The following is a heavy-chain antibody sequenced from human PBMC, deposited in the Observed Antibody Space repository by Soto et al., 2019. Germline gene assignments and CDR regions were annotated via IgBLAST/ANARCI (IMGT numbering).Heavy chain of an antibody. Sequence: GGSLRLSCAASGFTFSSYSMNWVRQAPGKGLEWVSSISSSSYIYYADSVKGRFTISRDNAKNSLYLQMNSLRAEDTAVYYCQRDCSGGSCYSDAFDIWGQGTMVTVSS. J-gene: IGHJ3*02. V-gene: IGHV3-21*01. CDR1: GFTFSSYS. D-gene: IGHD2-15*01. CDR3: QRDCSGGSCYSDAFDI. CDR2: ISSSSYI.